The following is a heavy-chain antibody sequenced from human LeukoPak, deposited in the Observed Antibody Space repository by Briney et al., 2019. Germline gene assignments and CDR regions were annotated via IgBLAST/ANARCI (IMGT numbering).Heavy chain of an antibody. D-gene: IGHD2-2*01. V-gene: IGHV3-7*03. Sequence: GGSLRLSYAASGFTFSSYWMSWVRQAPGKGLEWVANIKQDGSEKYYVDSVKGRFTISRDNAKNSLYLQMNSLRAEDTAVYYCARERSCSSTSCYALDYWGQGTLVTVSS. CDR2: IKQDGSEK. CDR3: ARERSCSSTSCYALDY. CDR1: GFTFSSYW. J-gene: IGHJ4*02.